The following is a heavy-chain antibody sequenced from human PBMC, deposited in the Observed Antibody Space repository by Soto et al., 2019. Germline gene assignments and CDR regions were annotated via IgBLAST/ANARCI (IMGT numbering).Heavy chain of an antibody. CDR2: IYYSGST. J-gene: IGHJ6*02. Sequence: SETLSLTCNVSGGSISTSGYYWSWIRQHPGKGLEWIGHIYYSGSTYYNPSLKSRVTISVDTPKNQFSLKLSSVTAADTAVYYCARRGNLPNYYYYYGMDVCGQGTTVT. D-gene: IGHD4-4*01. CDR1: GGSISTSGYY. CDR3: ARRGNLPNYYYYYGMDV. V-gene: IGHV4-31*02.